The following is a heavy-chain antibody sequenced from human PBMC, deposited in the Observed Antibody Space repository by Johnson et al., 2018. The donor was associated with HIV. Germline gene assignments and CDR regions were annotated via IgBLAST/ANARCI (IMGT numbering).Heavy chain of an antibody. D-gene: IGHD2-15*01. Sequence: QVQLVESGGGLVQPGGSLRLSCAASGFTFSTYSMHWVRQAPGKGLEYVSTISSAGRTFYADSVKGRFTISRDNSENTVFLQMNSLRSEDTAVYFCAKLNPVDDSFDLWGQGTMGTVSS. J-gene: IGHJ3*01. V-gene: IGHV3-64*04. CDR2: ISSAGRT. CDR3: AKLNPVDDSFDL. CDR1: GFTFSTYS.